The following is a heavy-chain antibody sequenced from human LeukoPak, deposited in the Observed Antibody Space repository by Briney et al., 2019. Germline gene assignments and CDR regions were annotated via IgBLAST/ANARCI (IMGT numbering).Heavy chain of an antibody. V-gene: IGHV1-2*02. Sequence: ASVKVSCKASGYTFTGYYMHWVRQAPGQGLEWMGWINPNSGGTNYAQKFQGRVTMTRDTSISTAYMELSRLRSDDTAVYYCARDLVSRYSYGSDYWGQGTLVTVSS. CDR1: GYTFTGYY. CDR2: INPNSGGT. D-gene: IGHD5-18*01. J-gene: IGHJ4*02. CDR3: ARDLVSRYSYGSDY.